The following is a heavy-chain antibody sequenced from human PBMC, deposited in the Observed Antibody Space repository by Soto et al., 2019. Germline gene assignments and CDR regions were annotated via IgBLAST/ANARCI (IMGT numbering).Heavy chain of an antibody. Sequence: ASGKVSCKASGYTFTSYDINWVRQATGQGLEWMGWMNPNSGNTGYAQKFQGRVTMTRNTSISTAYMELSSLRSEDTAVYYCARVMSCSSTSCYGWWFDPWGQGTLVTVSS. CDR2: MNPNSGNT. CDR3: ARVMSCSSTSCYGWWFDP. CDR1: GYTFTSYD. J-gene: IGHJ5*02. V-gene: IGHV1-8*01. D-gene: IGHD2-2*01.